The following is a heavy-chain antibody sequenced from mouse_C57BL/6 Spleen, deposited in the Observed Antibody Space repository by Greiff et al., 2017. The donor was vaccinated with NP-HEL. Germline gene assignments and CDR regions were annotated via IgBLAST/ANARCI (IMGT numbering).Heavy chain of an antibody. V-gene: IGHV1-47*01. CDR1: GYTFTTYP. D-gene: IGHD1-1*01. CDR2: FHPYNDDT. CDR3: ARGYYGSRGDYFDY. Sequence: QVQLKESGAELVKPGASVKMSCKASGYTFTTYPIEWMKQNHGKSLEWIGNFHPYNDDTKYNEKFKGKATLTVEKSSSTVYLELSRLTSDDSAVYYCARGYYGSRGDYFDYWGQGTTLTVSS. J-gene: IGHJ2*01.